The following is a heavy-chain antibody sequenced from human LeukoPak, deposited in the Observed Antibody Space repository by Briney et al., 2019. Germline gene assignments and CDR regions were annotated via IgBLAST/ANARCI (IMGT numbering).Heavy chain of an antibody. Sequence: PGGSLRLSCAASGFTFSSYSMNWVRQPPGKGLEWIGEINHSGSTNYNPSLKSRVTISVDTSKNQFSLKLSSVTAADTAVYYCARHTGAYCGGDCQKTRYNWFDPWGQGTLVTVSS. D-gene: IGHD2-21*01. V-gene: IGHV4-34*01. CDR3: ARHTGAYCGGDCQKTRYNWFDP. J-gene: IGHJ5*02. CDR2: INHSGST. CDR1: GFTFSSYS.